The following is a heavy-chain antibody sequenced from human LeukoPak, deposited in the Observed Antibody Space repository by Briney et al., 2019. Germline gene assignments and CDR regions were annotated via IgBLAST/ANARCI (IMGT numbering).Heavy chain of an antibody. D-gene: IGHD3-22*01. CDR2: IIPILGIA. J-gene: IGHJ6*02. CDR3: ARDPYYDSGGYYHDYYYGMDV. V-gene: IGHV1-69*04. CDR1: GGTFSSYA. Sequence: ASVKVSCKASGGTFSSYAISWVRQAPGQGLEWMGRIIPILGIANYAQKFQGRVTITADKSTSTAYMELSSLRSEDTAVYYCARDPYYDSGGYYHDYYYGMDVWGQGTTVTVSS.